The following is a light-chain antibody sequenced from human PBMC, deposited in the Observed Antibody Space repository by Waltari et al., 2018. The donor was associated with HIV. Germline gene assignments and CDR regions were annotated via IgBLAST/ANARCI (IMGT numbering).Light chain of an antibody. CDR1: QSVLFNSNNKNY. V-gene: IGKV4-1*01. CDR3: QQYYSTPRT. J-gene: IGKJ1*01. Sequence: DIVMTQSPDSLAVALGERATINCKSSQSVLFNSNNKNYLAWYQHKPGQPPKLLIYWASTRESGVPDRFSGSGSGTGFTLTISSLQSEDVAVYYCQQYYSTPRTFGQGTKVEIK. CDR2: WAS.